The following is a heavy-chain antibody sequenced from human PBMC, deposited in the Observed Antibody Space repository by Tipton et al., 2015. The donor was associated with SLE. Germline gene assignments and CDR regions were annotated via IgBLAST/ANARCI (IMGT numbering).Heavy chain of an antibody. V-gene: IGHV4-39*07. D-gene: IGHD6-6*01. Sequence: TLSLTCTVSAGSISSSNYYWGWVRQPPGKGLEWIGTIYHSGRTYYNPSLKRRVTISVDTSKNQFSLKLSSVTAADTAVYYCASLSQIAAWNYWGQGTLVTVSS. CDR2: IYHSGRT. J-gene: IGHJ4*02. CDR1: AGSISSSNYY. CDR3: ASLSQIAAWNY.